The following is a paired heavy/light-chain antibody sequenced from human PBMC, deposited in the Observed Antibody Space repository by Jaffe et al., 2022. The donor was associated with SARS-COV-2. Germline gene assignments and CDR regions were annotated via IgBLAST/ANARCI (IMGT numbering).Light chain of an antibody. Sequence: QSALTQPPSASGSPGQSVTISCTGTSSDIGTYNYVSWYQQHPGKAPKVMIYEVNKRPSGVPDRFSGSKSGNTASLTVSGLQAEDEADYSCSSYAGSNNWVFGGGTKLTVL. CDR2: EVN. CDR3: SSYAGSNNWV. CDR1: SSDIGTYNY. J-gene: IGLJ3*02. V-gene: IGLV2-8*01.
Heavy chain of an antibody. CDR2: VYYSGTT. D-gene: IGHD6-13*01. V-gene: IGHV4-39*01. CDR3: ARRLRAAGGTGGYFHH. CDR1: GDSISTTSYY. J-gene: IGHJ1*01. Sequence: QLQLQESGPGLVKPSETLSLTCTVSGDSISTTSYYCGWIRQPPGKGLEWIGSVYYSGTTYHNPSLKSRVTISIDTSKNQFSLKLSSVTAADTAVYYCARRLRAAGGTGGYFHHWGQGTLVIVSS.